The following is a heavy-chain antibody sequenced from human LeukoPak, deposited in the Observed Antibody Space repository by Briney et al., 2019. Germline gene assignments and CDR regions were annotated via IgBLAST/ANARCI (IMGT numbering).Heavy chain of an antibody. V-gene: IGHV3-7*01. Sequence: PGGSLRLSCAASGFTYTNYWVSWFRQAPGQGLEGVASIKQDGSERYYVDSVKGRFTISRDNAKNSLFLQLSSLRVEDTAVYYCARGSMHVYHLYTDYWGQGTLVTVSS. D-gene: IGHD3-16*01. CDR3: ARGSMHVYHLYTDY. J-gene: IGHJ4*02. CDR2: IKQDGSER. CDR1: GFTYTNYW.